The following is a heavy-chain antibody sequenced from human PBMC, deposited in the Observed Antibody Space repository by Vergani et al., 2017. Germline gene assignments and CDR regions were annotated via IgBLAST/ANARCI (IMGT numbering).Heavy chain of an antibody. CDR1: GFNFQIYW. D-gene: IGHD5-24*01. CDR2: IKQDGSED. V-gene: IGHV3-7*04. Sequence: EVLLVESGGDLVQPGGSLRLSCEASGFNFQIYWMGWVRQTAEKGLEWVANIKQDGSEDYYVDSVKGRFTITRDNAKKFIYLQMNSLRADDTAVCYCVGGGLATIYNWFDPWGQGTRVTVSS. J-gene: IGHJ5*01. CDR3: VGGGLATIYNWFDP.